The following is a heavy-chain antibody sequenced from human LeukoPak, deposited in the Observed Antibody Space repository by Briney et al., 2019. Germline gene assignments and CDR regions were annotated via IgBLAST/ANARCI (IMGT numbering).Heavy chain of an antibody. D-gene: IGHD6-6*01. CDR1: GGSFSGYY. CDR2: INHSGST. J-gene: IGHJ4*02. V-gene: IGHV4-34*01. CDR3: ARGLGKGSSSSESFDY. Sequence: SSETLSLTCAVYGGSFSGYYWSWIRQPPGKGLEWIGEINHSGSTNYNPSLKSRVTISVDTSMNQFSLKLSSVTAADTAVYYCARGLGKGSSSSESFDYWGQGTLVTVSS.